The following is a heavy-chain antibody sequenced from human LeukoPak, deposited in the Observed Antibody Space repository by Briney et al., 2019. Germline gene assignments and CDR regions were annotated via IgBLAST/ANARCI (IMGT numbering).Heavy chain of an antibody. CDR1: GFTFSSYA. D-gene: IGHD2-21*02. CDR2: ISDSGVST. V-gene: IGHV3-23*01. J-gene: IGHJ4*02. Sequence: GGSLRLSCAASGFTFSSYAMSWVRQAPGKGLEWVSGISDSGVSTYYADSAKGRFTVSRDNSKNTLSLQMNSLRAEDTAVYYCAKDLGYGGDPPVYFDYWGQGTLVTVSS. CDR3: AKDLGYGGDPPVYFDY.